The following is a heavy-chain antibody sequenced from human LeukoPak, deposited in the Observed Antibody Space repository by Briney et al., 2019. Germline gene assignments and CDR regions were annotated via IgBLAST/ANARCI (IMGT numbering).Heavy chain of an antibody. D-gene: IGHD3-10*01. CDR3: ARDPTGGGFDS. J-gene: IGHJ4*02. V-gene: IGHV6-1*01. CDR1: GDSISSNSAA. CDR2: TYYRSKWYN. Sequence: PSQTLSLTCAISGDSISSNSAAWTWIRQSPSRGLEWLGRTYYRSKWYNDYAIPVKIRITVNPDTSKNQFSLHLNSVTPEDTAVYFCARDPTGGGFDSWGQGTLVTVSA.